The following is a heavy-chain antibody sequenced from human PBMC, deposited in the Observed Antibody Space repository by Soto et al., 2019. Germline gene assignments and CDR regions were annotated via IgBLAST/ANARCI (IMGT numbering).Heavy chain of an antibody. CDR1: GGTFSSYA. CDR3: ARGGPYYYDSSGYSGFDY. J-gene: IGHJ4*02. D-gene: IGHD3-22*01. CDR2: IIPIFGTA. V-gene: IGHV1-69*01. Sequence: QVQLVQSGAEVKKPGSSVKVSCKASGGTFSSYAISWVRQAPGQGLEWMGGIIPIFGTANYAQKFQGRVTITADEATCTAYMELSSLSSEDTAVYYCARGGPYYYDSSGYSGFDYWGQGTLVTVSS.